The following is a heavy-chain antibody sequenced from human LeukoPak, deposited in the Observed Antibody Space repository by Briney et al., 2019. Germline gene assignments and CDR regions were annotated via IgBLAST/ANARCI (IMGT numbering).Heavy chain of an antibody. CDR2: INPNSGDT. V-gene: IGHV1-2*02. CDR1: GYTFTGYY. D-gene: IGHD3-3*01. J-gene: IGHJ3*02. CDR3: ARDRAPITIFGVVIIHDAFDI. Sequence: ASVKVSCKASGYTFTGYYMHWVRQAPGQGLEWMGWINPNSGDTNYAQKFQGRVTMTRDTSISTAYMELSRLRSDDTAVYYCARDRAPITIFGVVIIHDAFDIWGQGTMVTVSS.